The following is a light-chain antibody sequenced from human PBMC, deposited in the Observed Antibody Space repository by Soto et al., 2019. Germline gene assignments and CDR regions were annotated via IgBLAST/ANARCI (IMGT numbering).Light chain of an antibody. CDR2: WAS. Sequence: DIVMTQSPDSLAVSLGERATINCKSSQTVLYSSNNKNYLVWYQQKLGPPHKLLIYWASTRESRGPDRFSGSASGTDFSLTSSTLQAENVAVYYCQQYYNVPYTFGQGTKLEI. CDR1: QTVLYSSNNKNY. V-gene: IGKV4-1*01. J-gene: IGKJ2*01. CDR3: QQYYNVPYT.